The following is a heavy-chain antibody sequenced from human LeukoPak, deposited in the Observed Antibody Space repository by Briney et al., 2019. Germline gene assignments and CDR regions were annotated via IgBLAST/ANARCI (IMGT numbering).Heavy chain of an antibody. D-gene: IGHD3-10*01. CDR3: ARGLDLLSYDY. Sequence: ASVNVSFKPSVYTFTSYDSNWVRQATGQGLEWMGWMNPNSGNTGYAQKLQGRVTMTRNTSISTAYMELSSLRSEDTAVYYCARGLDLLSYDYWGQGTLVTVSS. CDR2: MNPNSGNT. CDR1: VYTFTSYD. J-gene: IGHJ4*02. V-gene: IGHV1-8*01.